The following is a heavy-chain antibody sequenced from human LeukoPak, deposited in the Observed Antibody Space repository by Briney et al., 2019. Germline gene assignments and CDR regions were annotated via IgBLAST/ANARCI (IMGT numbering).Heavy chain of an antibody. CDR1: GGSISSISYY. CDR3: AREGINPH. D-gene: IGHD2-15*01. CDR2: SYYRGST. J-gene: IGHJ3*01. V-gene: IGHV4-39*07. Sequence: TSETLSLTCSVSGGSISSISYYWGWIRQPPGKGLEWIGSSYYRGSTYYNPSLKSRVTISIDTSKNQVFLKLNSVTAADTAVYYCAREGINPHWGQGTMVTVSS.